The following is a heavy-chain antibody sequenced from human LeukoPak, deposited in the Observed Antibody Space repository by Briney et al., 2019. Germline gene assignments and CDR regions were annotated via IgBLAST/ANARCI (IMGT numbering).Heavy chain of an antibody. CDR3: ARVGHYYDSSGYYTFDF. Sequence: ASVKVSCKAPGYTFTDYYLHWVRQAPGQGLEWLGWINPNSGGTNNAQKFQGRVTMTRDTSISTAYMELSRLRSGDTAVYYCARVGHYYDSSGYYTFDFWGQGTLVTVSS. CDR2: INPNSGGT. CDR1: GYTFTDYY. V-gene: IGHV1-2*02. D-gene: IGHD3-22*01. J-gene: IGHJ4*02.